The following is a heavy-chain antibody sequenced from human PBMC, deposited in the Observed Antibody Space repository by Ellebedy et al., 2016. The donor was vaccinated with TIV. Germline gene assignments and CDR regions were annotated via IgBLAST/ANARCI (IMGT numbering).Heavy chain of an antibody. V-gene: IGHV3-23*01. CDR3: AKGRKLIRSSSLDY. J-gene: IGHJ4*02. CDR1: GFIFSNYG. D-gene: IGHD3-22*01. CDR2: ISGGGETT. Sequence: GESLKISCAASGFIFSNYGVNWIRQAPGKGLEWVSVISGGGETTSYADSVKGRFTISRDNSKNMLFLQMNSLRAEDTALYYCAKGRKLIRSSSLDYWGQGTLVTVSS.